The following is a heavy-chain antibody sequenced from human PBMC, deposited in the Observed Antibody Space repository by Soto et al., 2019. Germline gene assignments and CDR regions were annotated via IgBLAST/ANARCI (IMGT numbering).Heavy chain of an antibody. J-gene: IGHJ3*01. CDR3: ATDRWTGAFDF. D-gene: IGHD1-1*01. CDR1: DFTFSTYW. V-gene: IGHV3-7*01. CDR2: IRQDGREI. Sequence: GGSLRLSCVASDFTFSTYWMAWLRQTPGKGLEFVANIRQDGREINYLDSGKGRFTISRDSAEKSLFLQMNSLRAEDTAVYYCATDRWTGAFDFRGQGTVVTVSS.